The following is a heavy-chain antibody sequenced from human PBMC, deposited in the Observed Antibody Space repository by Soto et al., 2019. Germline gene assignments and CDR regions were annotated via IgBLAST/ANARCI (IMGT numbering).Heavy chain of an antibody. CDR3: TRRKGSSWSLGVTEDY. CDR2: IRSKANSYAT. J-gene: IGHJ4*02. V-gene: IGHV3-73*01. D-gene: IGHD6-13*01. CDR1: GFTFSGSA. Sequence: GGSLRLSCAASGFTFSGSAMHWVRQASGKGLEWVGRIRSKANSYATAYAASVKGRFTISRDDSKNTAYLQMNSLKTEDTAVYYCTRRKGSSWSLGVTEDYWGQGTLVTVSS.